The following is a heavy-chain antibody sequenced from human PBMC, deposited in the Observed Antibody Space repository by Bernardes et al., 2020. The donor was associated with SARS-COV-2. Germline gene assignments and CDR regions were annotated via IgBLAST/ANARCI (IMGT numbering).Heavy chain of an antibody. J-gene: IGHJ6*02. CDR2: IYAGGST. CDR3: ATHGPV. CDR1: GFTVNSNY. Sequence: GGSLRLSCAAPGFTVNSNYMTWVRQAPGKGLEWVSTIYAGGSTFYADSVKGRFTISRDNAKNSLYLQMNSLRAEDTGVYYCATHGPVWGQGTTVTVSS. V-gene: IGHV3-66*04.